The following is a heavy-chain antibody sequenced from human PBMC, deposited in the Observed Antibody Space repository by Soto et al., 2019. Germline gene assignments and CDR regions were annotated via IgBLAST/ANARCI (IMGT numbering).Heavy chain of an antibody. Sequence: GGSLRLSCAASGFSLRGYGMHWVRQAPGKGLEYVAAVSDDGSEQYYADSVRGRFTISRDNSKNTVYLQLDSLTTGDTAVYYCARDPTGGYFHYDYWGQGALVTVSS. V-gene: IGHV3-30*17. J-gene: IGHJ4*02. CDR2: VSDDGSEQ. D-gene: IGHD1-26*01. CDR3: ARDPTGGYFHYDY. CDR1: GFSLRGYG.